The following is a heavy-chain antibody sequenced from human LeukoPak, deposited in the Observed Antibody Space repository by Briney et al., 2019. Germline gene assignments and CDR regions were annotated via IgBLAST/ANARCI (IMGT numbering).Heavy chain of an antibody. CDR1: GGSISSYY. Sequence: PSETLSLTCTVSGGSISSYYWSWIRQPPGKGLEWIRYIYYSGSTNYNPSLKSRVTISVDTSKNQFSLKLSSVTAADTAVYYCASMGATDNWFDPWGQGTLVTVSS. D-gene: IGHD1-26*01. V-gene: IGHV4-59*08. CDR2: IYYSGST. CDR3: ASMGATDNWFDP. J-gene: IGHJ5*02.